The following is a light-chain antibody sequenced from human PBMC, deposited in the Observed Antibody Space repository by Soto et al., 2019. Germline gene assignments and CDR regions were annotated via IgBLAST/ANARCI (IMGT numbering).Light chain of an antibody. V-gene: IGKV1-39*01. J-gene: IGKJ1*01. CDR2: AAS. CDR3: QQTSNAVPWA. Sequence: DIQMTQSPSSLSAAVGDRVTITCRASQDISIYLNWYQQKAGKAPKLLISAASSLQSGVPSRFSGSGSETDFTLTISSLQPEDVATYYCQQTSNAVPWAFGQGTKVEIK. CDR1: QDISIY.